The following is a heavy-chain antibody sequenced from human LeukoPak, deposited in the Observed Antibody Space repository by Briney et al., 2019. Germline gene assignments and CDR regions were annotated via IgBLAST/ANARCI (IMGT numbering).Heavy chain of an antibody. CDR3: ARSRDIVVVPAAMGWDY. D-gene: IGHD2-2*01. CDR2: IYSGGST. J-gene: IGHJ4*02. V-gene: IGHV3-53*05. Sequence: PGGSLRLSCAASGFTVSSNYMSWVRQAPGKGLEWVSVIYSGGSTYYADSVKGRFTISRDNSKNTLYLQMNSLRAEDTAVYYCARSRDIVVVPAAMGWDYWGQGTLVTVSS. CDR1: GFTVSSNY.